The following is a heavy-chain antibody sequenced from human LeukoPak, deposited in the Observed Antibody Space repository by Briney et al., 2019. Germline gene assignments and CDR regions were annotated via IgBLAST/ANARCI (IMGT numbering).Heavy chain of an antibody. J-gene: IGHJ4*02. V-gene: IGHV3-15*07. CDR2: IKSKTYGATA. CDR3: TTDFFQGGSDY. CDR1: GFTFSSAW. D-gene: IGHD3-10*01. Sequence: PGGSLRLSCVASGFTFSSAWMNWVHQAPEKGLEWVGRIKSKTYGATADFAAPVKGRFSISRDDSKNTLYLQMNGLKAEDTAIYYCTTDFFQGGSDYWGQGTLVTVSS.